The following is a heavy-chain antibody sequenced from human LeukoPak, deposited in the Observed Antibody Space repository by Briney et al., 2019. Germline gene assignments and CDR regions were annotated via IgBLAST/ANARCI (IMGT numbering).Heavy chain of an antibody. D-gene: IGHD3-16*01. CDR1: GFVFTTYT. CDR3: TREHWGIDY. J-gene: IGHJ4*01. Sequence: GGSLRLSCAASGFVFTTYTMIWVRQAPGKGPEWVANIKEDESERNYVDSAKGRFTISRDNAKNFMYREMNSLRVEETAVYYCTREHWGIDYWGRGVLVTVSS. CDR2: IKEDESER. V-gene: IGHV3-7*01.